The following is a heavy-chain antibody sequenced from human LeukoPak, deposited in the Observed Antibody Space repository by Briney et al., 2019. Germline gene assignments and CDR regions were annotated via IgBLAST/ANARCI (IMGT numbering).Heavy chain of an antibody. CDR1: GFTFSSYS. CDR3: ARDYCSSTSCYEDYYYGMDV. D-gene: IGHD2-2*01. J-gene: IGHJ6*04. V-gene: IGHV3-21*01. CDR2: ISSSRSYI. Sequence: GGSLRLSCAASGFTFSSYSMNWVRQAPGKGREWVSSISSSRSYIYYADSVKGRFTISRDNAKNSLYLQMNSLRAEDTAVYYCARDYCSSTSCYEDYYYGMDVWGKGTTVTVSS.